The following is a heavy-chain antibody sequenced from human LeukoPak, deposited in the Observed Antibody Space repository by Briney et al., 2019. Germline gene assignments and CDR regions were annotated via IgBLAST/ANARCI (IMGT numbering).Heavy chain of an antibody. CDR1: GYTFTSYG. V-gene: IGHV1-18*01. CDR3: ATDFPTGVVIKAFDI. D-gene: IGHD3-3*01. J-gene: IGHJ3*02. CDR2: ISAYNGNT. Sequence: ASVKGSCKASGYTFTSYGISWVRQAPGQGLEWMGWISAYNGNTNYAQKFQGRVTITTDESTSTAYMELSSLRSEDTAVYYCATDFPTGVVIKAFDIWGQGTMVTVSS.